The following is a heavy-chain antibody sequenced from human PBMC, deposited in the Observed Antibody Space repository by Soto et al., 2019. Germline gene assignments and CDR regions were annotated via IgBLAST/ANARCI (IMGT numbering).Heavy chain of an antibody. CDR3: ARQHPDDAFAI. Sequence: GESLKSSCNTSGYRLTSFWIGWVRQRPGKGLEYIGIIHPVDSDTRYNPSFQGQVTISAAKSNNTAYLQWTSLKASDTAMYYCARQHPDDAFAIWGQGTLVPVSS. V-gene: IGHV5-51*01. CDR1: GYRLTSFW. CDR2: IHPVDSDT. J-gene: IGHJ3*02.